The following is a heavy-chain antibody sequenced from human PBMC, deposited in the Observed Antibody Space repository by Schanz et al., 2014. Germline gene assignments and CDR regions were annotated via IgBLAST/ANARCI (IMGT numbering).Heavy chain of an antibody. J-gene: IGHJ4*02. CDR1: GYSFNLFG. Sequence: QVQLVQSGAEVQKPGASVMLSCKTSGYSFNLFGVSWVRQAPGQGLEWMGWISAYHGNMNYAPKFQGRVTMTTDTSTSTAYMELRNLRSDDTAVYYCVRDGDERLVVIFDQWGQGTLVTVSS. V-gene: IGHV1-18*04. CDR3: VRDGDERLVVIFDQ. D-gene: IGHD3-22*01. CDR2: ISAYHGNM.